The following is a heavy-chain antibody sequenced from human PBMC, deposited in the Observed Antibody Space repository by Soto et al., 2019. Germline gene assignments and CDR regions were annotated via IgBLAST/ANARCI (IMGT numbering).Heavy chain of an antibody. D-gene: IGHD2-2*01. CDR3: AGYLKDIVVVPAALDYYYYGMDV. Sequence: GASVKVSCKASGGTFSSYAISWVRQAPGQGLEWMGGIIPIFGTANYAQKFQGRVTITADESTSTAYMELSSLRSEDTAVYYCAGYLKDIVVVPAALDYYYYGMDVWGQGTTVTVSS. CDR2: IIPIFGTA. CDR1: GGTFSSYA. J-gene: IGHJ6*02. V-gene: IGHV1-69*13.